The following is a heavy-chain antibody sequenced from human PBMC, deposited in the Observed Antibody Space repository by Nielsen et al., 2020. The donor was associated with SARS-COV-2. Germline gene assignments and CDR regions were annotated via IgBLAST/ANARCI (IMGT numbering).Heavy chain of an antibody. CDR2: IIPIFGTA. V-gene: IGHV1-69*13. D-gene: IGHD3-22*01. CDR1: GGTFSSYA. CDR3: ARDGEPTYYYDSSGYYYFDY. Sequence: SVKVSCKASGGTFSSYAISWVRQAPGQGLEWMGGIIPIFGTANYAQKFQGRVTITADESTSTAYMELSSLRSEDTAVYYCARDGEPTYYYDSSGYYYFDYWGQGTLVTVSS. J-gene: IGHJ4*02.